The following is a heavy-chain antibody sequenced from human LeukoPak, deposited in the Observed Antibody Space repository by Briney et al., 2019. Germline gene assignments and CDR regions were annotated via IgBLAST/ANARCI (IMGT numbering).Heavy chain of an antibody. V-gene: IGHV4-34*01. D-gene: IGHD6-19*01. CDR1: GGSFSGYY. CDR2: INHSGST. CDR3: ARGKGSCWTFDY. J-gene: IGHJ4*02. Sequence: AETLSLTCAVYGGSFSGYYWTWIRQPPGKGLEWIGEINHSGSTNYNPSLKSRVTISVDTSKNQFSPKLSSVTAADTAVYYCARGKGSCWTFDYWGQGTLVIVSS.